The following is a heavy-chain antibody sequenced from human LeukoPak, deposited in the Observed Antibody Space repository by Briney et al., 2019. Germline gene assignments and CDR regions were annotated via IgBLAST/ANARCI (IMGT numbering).Heavy chain of an antibody. D-gene: IGHD3-22*01. V-gene: IGHV3-23*01. J-gene: IGHJ4*02. CDR1: GFTFSSYA. Sequence: GSLRLSCAASGFTFSSYAMSWVRQAPGKGLEWVSVVSGSGGKTYYADSVKGRFTISRDNTKNTLYLQMNSLRAEDTAIYYCAKAPVGANYYDSSGYFDYWGQGTLVTFSS. CDR2: VSGSGGKT. CDR3: AKAPVGANYYDSSGYFDY.